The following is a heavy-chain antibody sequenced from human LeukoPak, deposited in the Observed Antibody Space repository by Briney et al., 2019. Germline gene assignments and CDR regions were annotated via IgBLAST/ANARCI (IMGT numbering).Heavy chain of an antibody. Sequence: SETLSLTCAVYGGSFSGYYWSWIRQPPGKGLEWIGEINHSGSTNYYPSLKSRVIILVSASKNQFFLKLIYVLAADKAVYYCAGRPLYSRPFDCWGQGTLVTDSS. CDR3: AGRPLYSRPFDC. D-gene: IGHD6-13*01. CDR1: GGSFSGYY. CDR2: INHSGST. J-gene: IGHJ4*02. V-gene: IGHV4-34*01.